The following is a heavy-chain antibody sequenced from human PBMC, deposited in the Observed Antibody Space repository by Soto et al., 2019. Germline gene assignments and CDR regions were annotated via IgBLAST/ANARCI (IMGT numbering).Heavy chain of an antibody. V-gene: IGHV3-30*18. CDR2: ISYDGGNK. Sequence: PGGSLRLSCAASGFTFSSYGMHWVRQAPGKGLEWVAVISYDGGNKYYADSVKGRFTISRDNSKNTLYLQMNSLRAEDTAVYYCAKGLYDILTGYYTYWGQGTLVTVSS. CDR1: GFTFSSYG. CDR3: AKGLYDILTGYYTY. J-gene: IGHJ4*02. D-gene: IGHD3-9*01.